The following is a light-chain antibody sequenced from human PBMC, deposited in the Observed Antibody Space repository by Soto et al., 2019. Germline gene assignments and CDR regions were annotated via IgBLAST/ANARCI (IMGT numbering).Light chain of an antibody. V-gene: IGKV3-15*01. CDR1: QSVSSN. Sequence: EIVMTQSTATRSVSPGERATLSCRASQSVSSNLAWYQQKPGQAPRFLIFHASTRATGIPARFSGSGSGTEFTLTISSLQSEDFAVYYCQNYNNWPYTFGQGTKLEIK. CDR2: HAS. CDR3: QNYNNWPYT. J-gene: IGKJ2*01.